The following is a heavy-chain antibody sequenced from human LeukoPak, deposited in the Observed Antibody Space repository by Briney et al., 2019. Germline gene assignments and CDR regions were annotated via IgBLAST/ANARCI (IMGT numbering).Heavy chain of an antibody. V-gene: IGHV1-46*01. CDR1: GYTFTSNY. J-gene: IGHJ4*02. CDR3: ARDQEGFDY. CDR2: IYPRDGST. Sequence: ASVKVSCKASGYTFTSNYMHWVRQAPGQGLEWMGMIYPRDGSTSYAQKFQGRVTVTRDTSTSTVHMELSGLRSEDTAVYYCARDQEGFDYWGQGTLVTVSS.